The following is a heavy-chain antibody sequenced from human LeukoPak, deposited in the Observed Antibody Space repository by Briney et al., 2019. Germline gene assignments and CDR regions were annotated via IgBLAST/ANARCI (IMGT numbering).Heavy chain of an antibody. CDR3: ATSTPYKGGSSGGWFDP. CDR2: FDPEDGET. J-gene: IGHJ5*02. Sequence: ASVKVSCKVSGYTLTELSMHWVRQAPGKGLEWTGGFDPEDGETIYAQKFQGRVTMTEDTSTDTAYMELSSLRSEDTAVYYCATSTPYKGGSSGGWFDPWGQGTLVTVSS. CDR1: GYTLTELS. V-gene: IGHV1-24*01. D-gene: IGHD1-26*01.